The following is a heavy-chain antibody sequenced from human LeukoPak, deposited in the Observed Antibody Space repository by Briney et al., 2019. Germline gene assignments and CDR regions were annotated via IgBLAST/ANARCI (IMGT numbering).Heavy chain of an antibody. CDR3: ARDHGDYYDSSGYY. CDR1: GFTFSNYS. D-gene: IGHD3-22*01. CDR2: ISSSSSTI. J-gene: IGHJ4*02. V-gene: IGHV3-48*01. Sequence: GGSLRLFCAASGFTFSNYSMDWVRQAPGKGLEWVSYISSSSSTIYYADSVKGRFTISRDNAKNSLYLQMNSLRAEDTAVYYCARDHGDYYDSSGYYWGQGTLVTVSS.